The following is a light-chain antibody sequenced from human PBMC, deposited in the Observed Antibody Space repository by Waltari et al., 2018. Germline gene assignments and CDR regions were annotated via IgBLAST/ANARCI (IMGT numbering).Light chain of an antibody. J-gene: IGLJ3*02. CDR1: SGIIVGTSR. CDR3: MIWHSSAWV. V-gene: IGLV5-45*02. Sequence: QAVLTPPSSLSASPGASASLTCTLRSGIIVGTSRISWYPQKPGSPPQYLLRYKSDSDKQQGSGVPSRFSGSKDASANAGILLISGLQSEDEADYYCMIWHSSAWVFGGGTKLTVL. CDR2: YKSDSDK.